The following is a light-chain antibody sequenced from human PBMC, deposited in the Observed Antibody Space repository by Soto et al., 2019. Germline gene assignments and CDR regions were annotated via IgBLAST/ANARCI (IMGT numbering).Light chain of an antibody. J-gene: IGLJ2*01. V-gene: IGLV2-14*01. CDR3: SSYISNSIVV. CDR1: SSDVGDYNY. Sequence: QSALTQPASVSGSPGQSITISCTGTSSDVGDYNYVSWYQQHPGKAPKLMIYEVSHRLSGVSNRFSGSKSGYTASLTISGLQDEDEAEYYCSSYISNSIVVFGGGTKVTVL. CDR2: EVS.